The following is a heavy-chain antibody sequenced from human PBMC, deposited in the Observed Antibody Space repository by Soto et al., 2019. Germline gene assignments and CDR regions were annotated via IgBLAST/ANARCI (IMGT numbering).Heavy chain of an antibody. CDR3: ARHPERIAEIGWFDP. CDR2: ISCGRSTI. Sequence: LRLSCAASGFTFSSYGMHWVRQAPGKGLEWVSDISCGRSTIYYADSVKGRFTISRDNAKNSLYLQMDSLRAEDTAVYYCARHPERIAEIGWFDPWGQGTLVTVSS. D-gene: IGHD6-13*01. J-gene: IGHJ5*02. V-gene: IGHV3-48*01. CDR1: GFTFSSYG.